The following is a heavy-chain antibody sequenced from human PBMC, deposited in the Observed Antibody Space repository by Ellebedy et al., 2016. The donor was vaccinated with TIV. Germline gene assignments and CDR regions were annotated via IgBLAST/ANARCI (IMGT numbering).Heavy chain of an antibody. Sequence: PGGSLRLSCAASGFTFSNHWMNWVRQAPGKGLDWVASIKKDGSETYNVDSVKGRFAISRDNAKNSLYLLMNSLRDEDTAVYYCARVFDYGEDWGQGTLVTVSS. CDR3: ARVFDYGED. CDR2: IKKDGSET. V-gene: IGHV3-7*04. J-gene: IGHJ4*02. CDR1: GFTFSNHW. D-gene: IGHD4-17*01.